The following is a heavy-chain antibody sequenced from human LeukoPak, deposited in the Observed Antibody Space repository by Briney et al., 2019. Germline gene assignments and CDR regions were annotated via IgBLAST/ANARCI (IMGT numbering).Heavy chain of an antibody. J-gene: IGHJ4*02. CDR3: ARDNYGAFDF. CDR2: INHTGST. V-gene: IGHV4-38-2*02. D-gene: IGHD4-11*01. CDR1: GYSFSSGYY. Sequence: SETLSLTWAVSGYSFSSGYYWGWIRQPPGKGLEWIASINHTGSTYYSPSLKSRVTMSLDTSKNQFSLRLRSVTAADTAVYYCARDNYGAFDFWGQGTLVTVSS.